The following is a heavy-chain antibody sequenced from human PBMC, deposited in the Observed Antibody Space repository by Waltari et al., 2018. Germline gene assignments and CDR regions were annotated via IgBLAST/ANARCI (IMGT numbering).Heavy chain of an antibody. CDR3: TTDWAWFRELLPDY. Sequence: EVQLVESGGGLVKPGGSLRLSCAASGFTFSNAWMSWVRQAPGKGLEWVGRIKSKTDGRTTDYAAPVKGRFTISRDDSKNTLYLQMNSLKTEDTAVYYCTTDWAWFRELLPDYWGQGTLVTVSS. J-gene: IGHJ4*02. CDR1: GFTFSNAW. CDR2: IKSKTDGRTT. D-gene: IGHD3-10*01. V-gene: IGHV3-15*01.